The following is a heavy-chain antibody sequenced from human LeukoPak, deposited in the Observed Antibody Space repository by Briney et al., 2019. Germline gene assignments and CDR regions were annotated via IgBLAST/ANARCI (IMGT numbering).Heavy chain of an antibody. J-gene: IGHJ4*02. CDR1: GFTFSSYS. V-gene: IGHV3-21*01. Sequence: GGSLRLSCAASGFTFSSYSMNWVRQAPGKGLEWVSSISSSSSYIYYADSVKGRFTISRDNAKNSLYLQITSLRAEDTAVYYCARVMEYYYDSSGYDYWGQGTLVTVSS. CDR3: ARVMEYYYDSSGYDY. CDR2: ISSSSSYI. D-gene: IGHD3-22*01.